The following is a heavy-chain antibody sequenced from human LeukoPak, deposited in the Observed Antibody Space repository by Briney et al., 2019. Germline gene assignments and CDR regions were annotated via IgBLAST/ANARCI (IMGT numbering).Heavy chain of an antibody. CDR2: IIPIFGTA. J-gene: IGHJ4*02. D-gene: IGHD5-18*01. Sequence: SVKVSFKASGGTFSSYAISWVRQAPGQGLEWMGGIIPIFGTANYAQKFQGRVTITADESTSTAYMELSSLRSEDTAVYYCARDGYSYGWQAFFDYWGQGTLVTVSS. V-gene: IGHV1-69*13. CDR3: ARDGYSYGWQAFFDY. CDR1: GGTFSSYA.